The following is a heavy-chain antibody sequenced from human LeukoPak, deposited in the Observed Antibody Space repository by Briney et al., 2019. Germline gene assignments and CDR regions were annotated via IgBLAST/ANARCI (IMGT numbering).Heavy chain of an antibody. CDR3: SRESGAFSPFGY. J-gene: IGHJ4*02. CDR1: GGSISSTNW. V-gene: IGHV4-4*02. Sequence: SETQSLTCGVSGGSISSTNWWSWVRQPPGQGLEWIGEISLSGVTNYNASLKSRVTMSLDRSKNHLSLTLTSVTAADTAVYYCSRESGAFSPFGYWGQGTLVTVSS. D-gene: IGHD1-26*01. CDR2: ISLSGVT.